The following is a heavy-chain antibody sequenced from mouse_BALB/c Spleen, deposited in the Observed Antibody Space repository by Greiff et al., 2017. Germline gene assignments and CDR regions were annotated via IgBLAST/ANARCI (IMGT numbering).Heavy chain of an antibody. CDR1: GYTFTSYW. CDR3: ARDGYYGNFDV. V-gene: IGHV1S41*01. D-gene: IGHD2-3*01. CDR2: IAPGSGST. Sequence: DLVKPGASVKLSCKASGYTFTSYWINWIKQRPGQGLEWIGRIAPGSGSTYYNEMFKGKATLTVDTSSSTAYIQLSSLSSEDSAVYFCARDGYYGNFDVWGAGTTVTVSS. J-gene: IGHJ1*01.